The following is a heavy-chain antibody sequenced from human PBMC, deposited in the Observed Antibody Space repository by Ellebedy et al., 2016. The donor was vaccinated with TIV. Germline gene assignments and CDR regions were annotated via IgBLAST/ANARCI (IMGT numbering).Heavy chain of an antibody. J-gene: IGHJ4*01. V-gene: IGHV3-7*01. CDR1: GFTFSNYW. CDR3: ARDQWLGRAYYFDY. CDR2: IKQDGSEK. Sequence: GESLKISCEASGFTFSNYWMTWVRQAPGKGLEWVANIKQDGSEKYYVDSVEGRFSISRDNAKKSLYLQMNSLTDEDTAVYYCARDQWLGRAYYFDYWGQGTLVTVSS. D-gene: IGHD6-19*01.